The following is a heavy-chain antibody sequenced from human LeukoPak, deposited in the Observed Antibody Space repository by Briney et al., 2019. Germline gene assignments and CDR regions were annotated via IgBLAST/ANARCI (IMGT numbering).Heavy chain of an antibody. CDR1: GGSISSGSYY. Sequence: SQTLSLTCTVSGGSISSGSYYWTWIRQSAGKGLEWIGRIYTSGSTNYNPSLKSRVTISVDTSKNQFSLKLSSVTAADTAVYFCARDDRWGGDTFDIWGQGTMVTVSS. V-gene: IGHV4-61*02. J-gene: IGHJ3*02. D-gene: IGHD3-16*01. CDR2: IYTSGST. CDR3: ARDDRWGGDTFDI.